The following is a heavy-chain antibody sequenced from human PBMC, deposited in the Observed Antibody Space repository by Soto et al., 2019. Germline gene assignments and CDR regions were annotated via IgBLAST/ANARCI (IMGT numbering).Heavy chain of an antibody. D-gene: IGHD1-1*01. J-gene: IGHJ3*01. Sequence: DVQLVESGGGLIQPGESLRLSCAAVGLTISGKKYVAWVRQAPGKGLEWGSALYDVDGSFYADSVTGRFTTSSDSSKTTVYLQMNDLRPDDTAVYYCAPWHEREHAFDVWGQGTTVTISS. CDR3: APWHEREHAFDV. CDR2: LYDVDGS. CDR1: GLTISGKKY. V-gene: IGHV3-53*01.